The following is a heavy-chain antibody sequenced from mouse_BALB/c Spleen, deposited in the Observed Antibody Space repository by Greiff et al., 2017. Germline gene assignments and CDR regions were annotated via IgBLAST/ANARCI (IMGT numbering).Heavy chain of an antibody. CDR2: IRSKSNNYAT. J-gene: IGHJ3*01. V-gene: IGHV10-3*03. Sequence: DVQLVESGGGLVQPKGSLKLSCAASGFTFNTYAMHWVCQAPGKGLEWVARIRSKSNNYATYYADSVKDRFTISRDDSQSMLYLQMNNLKTEDTAMYYCVRDDYDGGFAYWGQGTLVTVSA. CDR1: GFTFNTYA. D-gene: IGHD2-4*01. CDR3: VRDDYDGGFAY.